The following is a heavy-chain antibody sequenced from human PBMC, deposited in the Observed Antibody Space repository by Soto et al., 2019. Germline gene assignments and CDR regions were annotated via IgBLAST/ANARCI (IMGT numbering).Heavy chain of an antibody. CDR1: GGSFSGYY. CDR2: INHSGST. Sequence: TLSLTCAVYGGSFSGYYWSWIRQPPGKGLEWIGEINHSGSTNYNPSLKSRVTISVDTSKNQFSLKLSSVTAADTAVYYCARGTPVTIFGVVIGYYYGMDVWGQGTTVTVSS. V-gene: IGHV4-34*01. CDR3: ARGTPVTIFGVVIGYYYGMDV. J-gene: IGHJ6*02. D-gene: IGHD3-3*01.